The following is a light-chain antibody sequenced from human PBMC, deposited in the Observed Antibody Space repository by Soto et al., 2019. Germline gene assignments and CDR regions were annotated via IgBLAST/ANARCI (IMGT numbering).Light chain of an antibody. CDR3: TSYTSSGTVYV. Sequence: QSALTQPASVSGSPGQSISISCTGTISDIGGSKYVSWYQQHPGKAPKLLIYEVTYRPSGVSDRFSGSKSGNTASLTVSGLQTEDEGDYYCTSYTSSGTVYVFGTGTKVTVL. CDR2: EVT. CDR1: ISDIGGSKY. J-gene: IGLJ1*01. V-gene: IGLV2-14*01.